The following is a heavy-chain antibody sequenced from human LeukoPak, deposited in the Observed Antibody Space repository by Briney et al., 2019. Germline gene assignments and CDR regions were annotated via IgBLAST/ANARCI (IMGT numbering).Heavy chain of an antibody. V-gene: IGHV4-59*01. CDR3: ARATYGGNYYFDY. CDR1: GGSISSYY. D-gene: IGHD2-21*01. J-gene: IGHJ4*02. CDR2: IYYSGST. Sequence: SETLSLTCTVSGGSISSYYWSWIRQPPGEGLEWIGYIYYSGSTNYNPSLKSRVTISVDTSKNQFSLNLSSVTAADTAVYYCARATYGGNYYFDYWGQGTLVTVSS.